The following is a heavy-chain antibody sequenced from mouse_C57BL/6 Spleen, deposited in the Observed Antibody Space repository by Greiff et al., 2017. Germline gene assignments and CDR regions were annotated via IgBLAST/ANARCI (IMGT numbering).Heavy chain of an antibody. V-gene: IGHV1-82*01. D-gene: IGHD2-3*01. Sequence: SGPELVKPGASVKISCKASGYAFSSSWLNWVKQRPGKGLEWIGRIYPGDGDTNYNGKFKGKATLTADKSSSTAYMQLSSLTSEDSAVYFCAKIYDGRGFAYWGQGTLVTVSA. CDR3: AKIYDGRGFAY. CDR1: GYAFSSSW. CDR2: IYPGDGDT. J-gene: IGHJ3*01.